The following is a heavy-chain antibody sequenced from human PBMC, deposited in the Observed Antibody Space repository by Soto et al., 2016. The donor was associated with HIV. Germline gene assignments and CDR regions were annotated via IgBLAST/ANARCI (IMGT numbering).Heavy chain of an antibody. CDR3: TTDLPEFDWLLRTYYFDY. CDR2: IKSKTDGGTT. J-gene: IGHJ4*02. V-gene: IGHV3-15*01. Sequence: EVQLVESGGGLVKPGGSLRLSCAASGFTFSNAWMNWVRQAPGKGLEWVGHIKSKTDGGTTDYAAPVKGRFTISRDDSKNTLYLQMNSLKTEDTAVYYCTTDLPEFDWLLRTYYFDYWGQGTLVTVSS. D-gene: IGHD3-9*01. CDR1: GFTFSNAW.